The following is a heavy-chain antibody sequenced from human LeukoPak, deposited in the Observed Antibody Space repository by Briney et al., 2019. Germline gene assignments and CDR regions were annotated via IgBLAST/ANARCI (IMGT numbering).Heavy chain of an antibody. CDR2: INIYNDNT. CDR3: ARTSGYGSSWHTY. V-gene: IGHV1-18*01. D-gene: IGHD6-13*01. J-gene: IGHJ4*02. CDR1: GYTFTNYG. Sequence: GASVKVSCKASGYTFTNYGLSWVRQAPGQGLEWMGWINIYNDNTNYAQKLQGRVTMTTDTSTSTAYMELRKLTSDDTAMYHCARTSGYGSSWHTYWGQGTLVTVSS.